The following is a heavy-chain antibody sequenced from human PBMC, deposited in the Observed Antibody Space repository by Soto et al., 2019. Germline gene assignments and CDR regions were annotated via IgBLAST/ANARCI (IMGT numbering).Heavy chain of an antibody. CDR3: ARDLGYYDISGYFDY. Sequence: GGSLNLSWAASGFTFGDYYLTWIRQAPGEGLEWVSYISSSDTIISDADAVKRLFTISRDNAKNVLYLQMNSLRAEDTAVYYCARDLGYYDISGYFDYWGQGTLVTVSS. V-gene: IGHV3-11*01. CDR2: ISSSDTII. J-gene: IGHJ4*02. CDR1: GFTFGDYY. D-gene: IGHD3-22*01.